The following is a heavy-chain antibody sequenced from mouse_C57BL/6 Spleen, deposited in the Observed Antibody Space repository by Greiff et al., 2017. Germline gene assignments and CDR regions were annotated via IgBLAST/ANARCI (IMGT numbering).Heavy chain of an antibody. V-gene: IGHV1-69*01. D-gene: IGHD4-1*01. J-gene: IGHJ1*03. CDR2: IAPSDSYT. Sequence: QVQLKQPGAELVMPGASVKLSCKASGYTFTSYWMHWVKQRPGQGLEWIGEIAPSDSYTNYNQKFKGKSTLTVDKSSSTAYMQLSSLTSEDSAVYYCARTVLGHWYFAVWGTGTTVTVSS. CDR3: ARTVLGHWYFAV. CDR1: GYTFTSYW.